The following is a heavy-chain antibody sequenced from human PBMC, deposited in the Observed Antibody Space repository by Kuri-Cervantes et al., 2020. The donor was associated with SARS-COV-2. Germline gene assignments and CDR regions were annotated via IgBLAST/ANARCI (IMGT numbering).Heavy chain of an antibody. CDR3: ARDEVVVVPAAISGWYYYGMDV. V-gene: IGHV3-23*01. J-gene: IGHJ6*02. Sequence: GESLKISCAASGFTFSSYAMGWVRQAPGKGLEWVSSISSRGDSTYYADSVRGRFTISRDNSKNTLYLQMNSLRAEDTAVYYCARDEVVVVPAAISGWYYYGMDVWGQGTTVTVSS. D-gene: IGHD2-2*02. CDR1: GFTFSSYA. CDR2: ISSRGDST.